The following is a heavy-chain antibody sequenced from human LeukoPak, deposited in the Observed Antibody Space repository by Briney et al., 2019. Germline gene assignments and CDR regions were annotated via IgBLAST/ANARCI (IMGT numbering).Heavy chain of an antibody. V-gene: IGHV3-33*01. CDR3: ARDGGSSLFDY. CDR2: IWYDGSYK. CDR1: GFSFSNYG. D-gene: IGHD6-13*01. Sequence: GGSLRLSCGTSGFSFSNYGMHWVRQAPGKGLEWVAVIWYDGSYKYYEDSVKGRFTISRDNSKNTLYLQMNSLIADHTAVYYCARDGGSSLFDYWGQGTLVTVSS. J-gene: IGHJ4*02.